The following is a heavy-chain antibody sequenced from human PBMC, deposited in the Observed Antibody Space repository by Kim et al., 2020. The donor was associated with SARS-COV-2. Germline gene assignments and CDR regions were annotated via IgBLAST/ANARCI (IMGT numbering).Heavy chain of an antibody. CDR3: ARDSTISSSWLLLNYGMDV. CDR2: IKQDGSEK. V-gene: IGHV3-7*01. D-gene: IGHD6-13*01. Sequence: GGSLRLSCAASGFTFSSYWMSWVRQAPGKGLEWVANIKQDGSEKYYVDSVKGRFTISRDNAKNSLYLQMNSLRAEDTAVYYCARDSTISSSWLLLNYGMDVWGQGTTVTVSS. J-gene: IGHJ6*02. CDR1: GFTFSSYW.